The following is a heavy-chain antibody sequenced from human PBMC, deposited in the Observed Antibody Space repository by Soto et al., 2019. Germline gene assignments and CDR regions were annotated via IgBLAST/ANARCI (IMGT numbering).Heavy chain of an antibody. CDR3: ARPGLSSSSPGYYYGMDV. CDR1: GYSFTSYW. J-gene: IGHJ6*02. V-gene: IGHV5-10-1*01. Sequence: GESLKIACKGSGYSFTSYWISWVRQMPGKGLEWMGRIDPSDSYTNYSPSFQGHVTISADKSISTAYLQWSSLKASDTAMYYCARPGLSSSSPGYYYGMDVWGQGTTVTVSS. D-gene: IGHD6-6*01. CDR2: IDPSDSYT.